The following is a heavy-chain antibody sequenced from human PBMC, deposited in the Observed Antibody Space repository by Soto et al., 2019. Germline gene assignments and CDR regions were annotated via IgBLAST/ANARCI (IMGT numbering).Heavy chain of an antibody. Sequence: EVQVLESGGALVQPGGSLRLSCAASGFTFSSYDMSWVRQAPGKGLEWVSGLSGSGGSTYYADSVKGRFTISRDNSKNPLYLQMTSLRAEDTAVYYCAKGWGDYWGQGTLVTVSS. D-gene: IGHD3-16*01. J-gene: IGHJ4*02. CDR3: AKGWGDY. V-gene: IGHV3-23*01. CDR2: LSGSGGST. CDR1: GFTFSSYD.